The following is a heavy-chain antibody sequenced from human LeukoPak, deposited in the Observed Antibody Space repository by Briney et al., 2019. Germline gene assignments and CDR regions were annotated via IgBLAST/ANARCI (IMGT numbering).Heavy chain of an antibody. CDR3: AREIAADKGFDY. D-gene: IGHD6-13*01. V-gene: IGHV1-2*02. CDR1: GYTFTGYY. CDR2: INPNSGGT. J-gene: IGHJ4*02. Sequence: ASVKVSCKASGYTFTGYYMHWVRQAPGQGLEWMGWINPNSGGTNYAQKFQGRVTMTRDTSISTADMELSRLRSDDTAVYYCAREIAADKGFDYWGQGTLVTVSS.